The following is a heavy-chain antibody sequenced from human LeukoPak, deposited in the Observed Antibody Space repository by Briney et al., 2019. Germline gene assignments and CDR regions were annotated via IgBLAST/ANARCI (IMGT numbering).Heavy chain of an antibody. V-gene: IGHV3-30-3*01. CDR3: ARVPYGSGTYTDY. CDR2: ILYDGSNK. CDR1: GFTFSTHA. Sequence: GRSLRLSCTASGFTFSTHAMHWVRQAPGKGLEWVAIILYDGSNKHYADSVKGRFSISRDNSKNTLYLKMNSLRAEDTAVYYCARVPYGSGTYTDYWGQGTLVTVSS. D-gene: IGHD3-10*01. J-gene: IGHJ4*02.